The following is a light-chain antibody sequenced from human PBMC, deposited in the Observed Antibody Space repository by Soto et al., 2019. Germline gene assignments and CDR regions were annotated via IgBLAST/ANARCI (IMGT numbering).Light chain of an antibody. CDR3: QQYNSSPRT. CDR2: GAS. V-gene: IGKV3D-15*02. J-gene: IGKJ1*01. CDR1: ENLYSY. Sequence: EVVMAPSPPTLSVSPGETATLSCGASENLYSYLAWYQQKPGQAPRLLIYGASNRATGIPDRFSGSGSGTEFTLTITNLRSEDFAVYYCQQYNSSPRTFGQGTNVDI.